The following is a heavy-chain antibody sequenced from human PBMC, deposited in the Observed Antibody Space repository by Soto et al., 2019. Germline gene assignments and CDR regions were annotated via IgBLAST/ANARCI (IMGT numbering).Heavy chain of an antibody. Sequence: QVQLVQSGAEVKKPGAPVKVSCKASGYTFTSYDINWVRQATGQGLEWMGWMNPNSGNTGYAQKFQGRVTMTRNTSISTAYMEVSSLRSEDTAVYYCARSYRRGGYSGYHPLDYWGQGTLVTVSS. J-gene: IGHJ4*02. CDR1: GYTFTSYD. V-gene: IGHV1-8*01. CDR2: MNPNSGNT. D-gene: IGHD5-12*01. CDR3: ARSYRRGGYSGYHPLDY.